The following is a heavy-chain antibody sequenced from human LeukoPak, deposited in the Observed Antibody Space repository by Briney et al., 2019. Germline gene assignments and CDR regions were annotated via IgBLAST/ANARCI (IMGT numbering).Heavy chain of an antibody. D-gene: IGHD5-18*01. CDR1: GFTVSSNY. CDR3: AKVQGDTAMVAYFDY. Sequence: PGGSLRLSCAASGFTVSSNYMSWVRQAPGKGLEWVSVIYSGGSTYYADSVKGRFTISRDNAKNSLYLQMNSLRAEDTALYYCAKVQGDTAMVAYFDYWGQGTLVTVSS. V-gene: IGHV3-53*05. J-gene: IGHJ4*02. CDR2: IYSGGST.